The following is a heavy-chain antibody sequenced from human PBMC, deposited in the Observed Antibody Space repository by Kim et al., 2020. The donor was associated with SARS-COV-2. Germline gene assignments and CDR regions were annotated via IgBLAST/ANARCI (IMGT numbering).Heavy chain of an antibody. Sequence: SETLSLTCAVYGGSFSGYYWSWIRQPPGKGLEWIGEINHSGSTNYNPSLKSRVTISVDTSKNQFSLKLSSVTAADTAVYYCARVVRTGQPHYGMDVWGQGTTVTVSS. CDR1: GGSFSGYY. D-gene: IGHD3-10*01. J-gene: IGHJ6*02. CDR3: ARVVRTGQPHYGMDV. CDR2: INHSGST. V-gene: IGHV4-34*01.